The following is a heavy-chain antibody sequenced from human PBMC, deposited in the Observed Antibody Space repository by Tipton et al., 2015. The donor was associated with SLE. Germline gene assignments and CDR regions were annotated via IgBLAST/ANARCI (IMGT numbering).Heavy chain of an antibody. CDR3: ARDAYGMDV. Sequence: TLSLTCTVSGGSISSYYWSWIRQPPGKGMEWIGYIYTTGSTNYNPSLKSRVTISVDTSKNQFSLKLSSVTAADTAVYYCARDAYGMDVWGQGTTVTVSS. V-gene: IGHV4-4*08. CDR1: GGSISSYY. J-gene: IGHJ6*02. CDR2: IYTTGST.